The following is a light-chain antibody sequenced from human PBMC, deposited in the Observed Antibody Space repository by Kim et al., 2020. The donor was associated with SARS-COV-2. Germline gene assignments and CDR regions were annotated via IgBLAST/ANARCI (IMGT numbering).Light chain of an antibody. CDR2: EVT. Sequence: QSALTQPASVSGSPGQSITISCTGTSSDVGNYDLVSWYQQHPGKAPKLMIYEVTKRPSGISNRFSGSKSGNTASLTISGLQAEDEAEYYCCSFAADITSVVFGGGTQLTVL. V-gene: IGLV2-23*02. CDR1: SSDVGNYDL. J-gene: IGLJ2*01. CDR3: CSFAADITSVV.